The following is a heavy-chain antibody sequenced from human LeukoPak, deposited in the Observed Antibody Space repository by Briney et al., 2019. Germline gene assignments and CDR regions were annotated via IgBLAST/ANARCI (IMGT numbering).Heavy chain of an antibody. D-gene: IGHD5-18*01. V-gene: IGHV3-21*01. Sequence: KTGGSLRLSCAASGFTFSSYSMNWVRQAPGKGLEWVSSISSSSSYIYYADSVKGRSTISRDNAKNSLYLQMNSLRAEDTAVYYCARVPYSYGSRQYYFDYWGQGTLVTVSS. J-gene: IGHJ4*02. CDR2: ISSSSSYI. CDR3: ARVPYSYGSRQYYFDY. CDR1: GFTFSSYS.